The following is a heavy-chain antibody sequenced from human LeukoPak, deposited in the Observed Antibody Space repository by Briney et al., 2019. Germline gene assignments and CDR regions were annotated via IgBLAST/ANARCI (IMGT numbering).Heavy chain of an antibody. CDR3: ARDSDWAFDN. V-gene: IGHV3-48*02. D-gene: IGHD2-21*02. Sequence: GGSLRLSCAASGFTFSSYVMSWVGQAPGKGLEWVSYINHNAETIYYADSVKGRFTISRDNAKNVLYLQMNRLRDGDTAVYYCARDSDWAFDNWGQGTLVTVSS. CDR2: INHNAETI. CDR1: GFTFSSYV. J-gene: IGHJ4*02.